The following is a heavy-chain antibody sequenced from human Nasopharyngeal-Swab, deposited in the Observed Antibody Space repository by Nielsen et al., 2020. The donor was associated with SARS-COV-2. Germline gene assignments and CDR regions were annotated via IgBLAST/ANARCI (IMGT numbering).Heavy chain of an antibody. CDR3: ARDRAGRWLPIDY. Sequence: GESLKISCAASGFTFTSYGMHWVRQAPGKGLEWVAIVWFDGSNEYYADSVKGRFTIARDNSRNTVYLQMNSLRDEDTGIYYCARDRAGRWLPIDYWGQETLVTVSA. D-gene: IGHD5-24*01. CDR1: GFTFTSYG. V-gene: IGHV3-33*01. J-gene: IGHJ4*02. CDR2: VWFDGSNE.